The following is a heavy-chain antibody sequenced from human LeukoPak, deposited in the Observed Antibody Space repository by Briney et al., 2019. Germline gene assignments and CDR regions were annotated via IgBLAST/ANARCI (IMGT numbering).Heavy chain of an antibody. CDR1: GGSISSYY. CDR3: ARVRRDGYNSPDY. V-gene: IGHV4-59*01. J-gene: IGHJ4*02. Sequence: SETLSLTCTVSGGSISSYYWSWIRQPPGKGLECIGYIYYSGTTYYNPSLKSRVTISVDTSKNQFSLKLSSVTAADTAVYYCARVRRDGYNSPDYWGQGTLVTVSS. D-gene: IGHD5-24*01. CDR2: IYYSGTT.